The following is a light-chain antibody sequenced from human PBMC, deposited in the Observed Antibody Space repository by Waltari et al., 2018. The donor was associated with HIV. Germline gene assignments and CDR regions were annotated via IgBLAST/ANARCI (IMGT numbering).Light chain of an antibody. V-gene: IGLV1-47*01. J-gene: IGLJ2*01. CDR2: RNH. CDR3: ATWDDSLSGVL. CDR1: SSTIGSHY. Sequence: SVLTQPPSASGTPGQRVTISCSVRSSTIGSHYVFWYQQLPGTAPKLLMHRNHQRPSGVPDRFSDSPSGTSASLAISGLRSEDEADYYCATWDDSLSGVLFGGGTKLTVL.